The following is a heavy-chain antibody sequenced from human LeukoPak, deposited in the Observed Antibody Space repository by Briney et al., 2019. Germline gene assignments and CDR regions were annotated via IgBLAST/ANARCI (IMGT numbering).Heavy chain of an antibody. Sequence: SETLSLTCSVPGDSIDRSSTFWGWIRQPPGKGLEWIGSIHYRGSTHYNPALTSRLTMSVDTSQKQFSLRLSSVTAADTAVYYCAALTGGRYLVATRFDFWSQGSLVTVSS. D-gene: IGHD5-12*01. CDR1: GDSIDRSSTF. V-gene: IGHV4-39*01. J-gene: IGHJ4*02. CDR2: IHYRGST. CDR3: AALTGGRYLVATRFDF.